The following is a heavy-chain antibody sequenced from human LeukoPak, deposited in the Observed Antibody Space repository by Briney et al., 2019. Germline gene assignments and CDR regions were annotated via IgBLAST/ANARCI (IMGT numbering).Heavy chain of an antibody. Sequence: ASVIVSCKVSGYTLTELSMHWARQAPGKGLEWMGGFDPEDGETIYAQKFQGRVTMTEDTSTDTAYMELSSLRSEDKAVYYCATDGWDRYYFDYWGQGTLVTVSS. CDR3: ATDGWDRYYFDY. CDR2: FDPEDGET. V-gene: IGHV1-24*01. CDR1: GYTLTELS. J-gene: IGHJ4*02. D-gene: IGHD1-26*01.